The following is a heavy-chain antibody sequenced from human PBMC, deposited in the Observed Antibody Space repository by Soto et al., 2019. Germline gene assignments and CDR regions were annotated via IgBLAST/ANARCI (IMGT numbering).Heavy chain of an antibody. J-gene: IGHJ6*02. CDR1: GFIFSTYA. CDR3: TRATFDV. CDR2: IWFDGVKE. V-gene: IGHV3-33*01. Sequence: GESLKISCAVSGFIFSTYAMHWVRQAPGKGLEWLAIIWFDGVKEYYAESVRGRFTISIDNSKNTVFLQMDTVGAEDSALYYCTRATFDVWGQGTTVTVSS.